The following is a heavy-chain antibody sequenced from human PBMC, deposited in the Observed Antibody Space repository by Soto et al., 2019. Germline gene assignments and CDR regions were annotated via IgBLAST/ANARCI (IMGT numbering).Heavy chain of an antibody. V-gene: IGHV3-30-3*01. CDR2: ISYDGSNK. CDR3: ARDTTKGVVVTYDVFDI. D-gene: IGHD2-21*02. J-gene: IGHJ3*02. CDR1: GFTFSSYA. Sequence: GGSLRLSCAASGFTFSSYAMHWVRQAPGKGLEWVAVISYDGSNKYYADSVKGRFTISRDNSKNTLYLQMNSLRAEDTAVYYFARDTTKGVVVTYDVFDIWGQGTMVTVSS.